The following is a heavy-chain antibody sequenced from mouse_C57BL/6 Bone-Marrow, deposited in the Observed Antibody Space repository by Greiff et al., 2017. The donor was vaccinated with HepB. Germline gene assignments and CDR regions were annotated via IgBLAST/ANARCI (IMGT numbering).Heavy chain of an antibody. CDR1: GYTFTEYT. Sequence: QVQLQQSGAELVKPGASVKLSCKASGYTFTEYTIHWVKQRSGQGLEWIGWFYPGSGSIKYNEKFKDKATLTADKSSSTVYMELSRLTSEDSAVYFCARHERYDYDEGDYAMGYWGQGTSVTVSS. CDR3: ARHERYDYDEGDYAMGY. J-gene: IGHJ4*01. CDR2: FYPGSGSI. V-gene: IGHV1-62-2*01. D-gene: IGHD2-4*01.